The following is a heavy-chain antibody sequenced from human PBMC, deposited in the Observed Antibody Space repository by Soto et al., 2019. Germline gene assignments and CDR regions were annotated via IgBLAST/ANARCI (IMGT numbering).Heavy chain of an antibody. CDR3: VRIRYQLPSSVLWLDP. D-gene: IGHD3-16*01. V-gene: IGHV4-34*01. Sequence: SETLSLTCAVYGGFLSESHWTWIRQPPGKGLEWIGEINHVGGTNYNPSLKSRVTMSVDTSQNQFSLRLISVTAADTAMYLCVRIRYQLPSSVLWLDPWGQGTPVTVSS. CDR1: GGFLSESH. CDR2: INHVGGT. J-gene: IGHJ5*02.